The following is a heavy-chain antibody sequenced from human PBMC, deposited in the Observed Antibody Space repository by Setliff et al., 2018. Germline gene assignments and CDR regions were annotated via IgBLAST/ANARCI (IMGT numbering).Heavy chain of an antibody. J-gene: IGHJ4*02. CDR2: TIPMFGST. CDR3: VRERRGGHFDY. Sequence: ASVKVSCKASGDTFRSYGISWVRQAPGQGLEWMGGTIPMFGSTSYAQKFQGRVTIITDESTTTAYMELSSLGSEDTAVYYCVRERRGGHFDYWGQGTQVTVSS. V-gene: IGHV1-69*05. CDR1: GDTFRSYG.